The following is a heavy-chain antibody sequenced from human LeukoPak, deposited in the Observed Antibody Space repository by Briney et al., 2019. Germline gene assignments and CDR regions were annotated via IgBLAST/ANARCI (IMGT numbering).Heavy chain of an antibody. Sequence: SVKVPCKASGGTFSSYGISWVRQAPGQGLEWMGRIIPILGMAKYGQKFQGRVTITADKSTSTAYMELSSLRSEDTAVYYCARGGGDGYNFIDYWGQGTLVTVSS. J-gene: IGHJ4*02. CDR3: ARGGGDGYNFIDY. CDR1: GGTFSSYG. V-gene: IGHV1-69*04. D-gene: IGHD5-24*01. CDR2: IIPILGMA.